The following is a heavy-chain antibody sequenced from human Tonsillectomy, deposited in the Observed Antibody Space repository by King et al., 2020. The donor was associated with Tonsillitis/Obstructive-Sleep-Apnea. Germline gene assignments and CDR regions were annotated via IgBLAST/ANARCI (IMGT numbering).Heavy chain of an antibody. D-gene: IGHD3-22*01. CDR1: GGSISSSSYY. CDR3: ARHRYYYDSSGYSFDY. CDR2: IYYSWST. V-gene: IGHV4-39*01. Sequence: QLQESGPGLVKPSETLSLTCTVSGGSISSSSYYWGWIRQPPGKGLEWIVNIYYSWSTYYNPSLKGRVTISVYTAKNQFSLKLSSVTAADTAVYYCARHRYYYDSSGYSFDYWGQGTLVTVSS. J-gene: IGHJ4*02.